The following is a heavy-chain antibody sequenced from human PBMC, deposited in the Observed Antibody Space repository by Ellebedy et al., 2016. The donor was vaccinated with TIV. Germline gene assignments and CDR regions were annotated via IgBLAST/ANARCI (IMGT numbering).Heavy chain of an antibody. CDR2: VYYTGPT. CDR3: VRQEVYVSGNFYFDY. V-gene: IGHV4-39*01. CDR1: GGFIGYTHY. J-gene: IGHJ4*02. Sequence: SETLSLXXNVSGGFIGYTHYWGWIRQSPGRGLEWIGNVYYTGPTYYSASFSSRVTISVDTSNNQFSLKLTSVTAADTAIYYCVRQEVYVSGNFYFDYWGRGSPVTVSS. D-gene: IGHD4-23*01.